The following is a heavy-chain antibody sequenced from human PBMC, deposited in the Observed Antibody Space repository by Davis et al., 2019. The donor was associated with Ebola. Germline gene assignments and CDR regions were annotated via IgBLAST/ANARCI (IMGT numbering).Heavy chain of an antibody. V-gene: IGHV3-7*01. J-gene: IGHJ4*02. CDR3: SRDVAGGPLDY. D-gene: IGHD2-8*02. CDR2: IKQDGSEK. CDR1: GFTFSDYW. Sequence: GGSLRLSCAASGFTFSDYWMSWVRQAPGKGLEWVANIKQDGSEKYYVDSVKGRFTISRDNAKNSLYLQMNSLRAEDTAVYYCSRDVAGGPLDYWGQGTLVSVSS.